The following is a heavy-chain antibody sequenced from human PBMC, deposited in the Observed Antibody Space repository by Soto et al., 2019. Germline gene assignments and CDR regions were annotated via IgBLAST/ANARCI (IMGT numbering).Heavy chain of an antibody. Sequence: TLSLTCTVSGGSISSGGYYWSWIRQHPGKGLEWIGYIYYSGSTYYNPSLKSRVTISVDTSKNQFSLQLNSVTPEDTAVYYCARVEVAANYGMDVWGQGTTVTVSS. D-gene: IGHD2-15*01. V-gene: IGHV4-31*03. CDR3: ARVEVAANYGMDV. J-gene: IGHJ6*02. CDR1: GGSISSGGYY. CDR2: IYYSGST.